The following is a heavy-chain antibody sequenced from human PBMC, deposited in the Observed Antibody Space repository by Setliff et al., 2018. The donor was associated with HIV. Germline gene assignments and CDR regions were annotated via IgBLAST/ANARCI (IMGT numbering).Heavy chain of an antibody. J-gene: IGHJ4*02. V-gene: IGHV4-34*01. D-gene: IGHD3-10*01. CDR2: IDHSGNI. CDR3: ARGLNHYGSGSYLPLGY. CDR1: GGSFNDYY. Sequence: PSETLSLTCAVYGGSFNDYYWTWIRQPPGKGLEWIGEIDHSGNIKYHASLKSRVTISKDTSKNQISLKLRSVTAADTAVYYCARGLNHYGSGSYLPLGYWGQGTLVTVSS.